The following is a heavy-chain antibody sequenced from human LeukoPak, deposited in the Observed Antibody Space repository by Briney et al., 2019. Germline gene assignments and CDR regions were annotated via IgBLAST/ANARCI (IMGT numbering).Heavy chain of an antibody. CDR3: ARSILVGATGAFDI. V-gene: IGHV3-48*03. J-gene: IGHJ3*02. CDR1: GLSFSSSG. CDR2: ISSTGSTI. Sequence: PGGSLRLSCAASGLSFSSSGMNWVRQAPGKGLEWVSYISSTGSTIYYADPVKGRFTISRDNARNSLFLSMSSLRAEDTAVYYCARSILVGATGAFDIWGQGTMVTVS. D-gene: IGHD1-26*01.